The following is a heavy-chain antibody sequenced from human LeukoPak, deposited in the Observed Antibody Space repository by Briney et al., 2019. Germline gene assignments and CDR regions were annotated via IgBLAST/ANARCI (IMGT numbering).Heavy chain of an antibody. V-gene: IGHV3-23*01. CDR2: ISGSDVST. J-gene: IGHJ4*02. CDR1: GFTFSSYG. CDR3: AKYSHDSSGSYDY. D-gene: IGHD3-22*01. Sequence: GGTLRLPCAASGFTFSSYGMSWVRQAPGKGLEWVSAISGSDVSTYYADSMKGRFTISRDNSKNTLYLQMSSLRAEDTAVYYCAKYSHDSSGSYDYWGQGTLVTVSS.